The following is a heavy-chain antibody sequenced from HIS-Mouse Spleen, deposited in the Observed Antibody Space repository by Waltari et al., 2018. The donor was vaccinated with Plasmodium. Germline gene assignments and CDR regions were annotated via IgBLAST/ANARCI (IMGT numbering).Heavy chain of an antibody. CDR2: ISYDGSNK. CDR3: AKDRRSSSWYVDY. J-gene: IGHJ4*02. CDR1: GFTFDSYG. Sequence: QVKLVESGGGVVQPGMSLRLSCATSGFTFDSYGLTWVRQAPGKGLEWVAVISYDGSNKYYADSVKGRFTISRDNSKNTLYLQMNSLRAEDTAVYYCAKDRRSSSWYVDYWDQGTLVTVSS. D-gene: IGHD6-13*01. V-gene: IGHV3-30*18.